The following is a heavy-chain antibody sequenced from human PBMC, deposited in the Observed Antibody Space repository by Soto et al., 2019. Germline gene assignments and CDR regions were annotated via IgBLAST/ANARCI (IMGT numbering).Heavy chain of an antibody. CDR2: INPSGGST. V-gene: IGHV1-46*01. CDR3: ARDHLVYGSGSPDYYYYGMDV. J-gene: IGHJ6*02. D-gene: IGHD3-10*01. CDR1: GYTFTSYY. Sequence: ASVKVSGKASGYTFTSYYMHWVRQAPGQGLEWMGIINPSGGSTSYAQKFQGRVTMTRDTSTSTVYMELSSLRSEDTAVYYCARDHLVYGSGSPDYYYYGMDVWGQGATVTVSS.